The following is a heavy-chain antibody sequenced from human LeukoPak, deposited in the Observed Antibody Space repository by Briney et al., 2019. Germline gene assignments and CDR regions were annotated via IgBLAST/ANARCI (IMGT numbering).Heavy chain of an antibody. CDR3: SRESIVGATTLDY. CDR1: GYTFTGHY. D-gene: IGHD1-26*01. J-gene: IGHJ4*02. Sequence: ASVKVSCKASGYTFTGHYMHWVRQAPGQGLEWMGWINPNSSGTNYAQKFQGRVTMTRDASISTAYMEVSSLRSDGTAVYYCSRESIVGATTLDYWGQGTLVTVSS. CDR2: INPNSSGT. V-gene: IGHV1-2*02.